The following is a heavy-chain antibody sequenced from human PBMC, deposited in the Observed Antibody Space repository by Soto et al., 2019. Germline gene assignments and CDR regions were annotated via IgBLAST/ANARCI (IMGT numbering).Heavy chain of an antibody. CDR3: ARSLGGDRSGAFDF. CDR1: GGIFRSHA. V-gene: IGHV1-69*01. CDR2: IIPIFGRA. J-gene: IGHJ3*01. D-gene: IGHD2-21*02. Sequence: QVQLVQSGAEVKKPGSAVKVSCKASGGIFRSHAFSWVRQAPGQGLEWMGGIIPIFGRANYAQKFQGRVTISADESTSKVHMEVNSLRFEDTAVYYCARSLGGDRSGAFDFWGQGTMVTVSS.